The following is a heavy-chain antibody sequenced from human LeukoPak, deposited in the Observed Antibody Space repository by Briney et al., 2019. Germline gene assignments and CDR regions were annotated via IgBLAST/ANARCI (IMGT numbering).Heavy chain of an antibody. Sequence: PSETLSLTCTVSGGSISSYYWSWIRQPPGKGLEWIGYIYYSGSTNYNPSLKSRVTISVDTSKNQFSLKLSSVTAADTAVYYCARDRTRYGGIDYWGQGILVTVSS. J-gene: IGHJ4*02. CDR3: ARDRTRYGGIDY. CDR1: GGSISSYY. D-gene: IGHD1-26*01. V-gene: IGHV4-59*01. CDR2: IYYSGST.